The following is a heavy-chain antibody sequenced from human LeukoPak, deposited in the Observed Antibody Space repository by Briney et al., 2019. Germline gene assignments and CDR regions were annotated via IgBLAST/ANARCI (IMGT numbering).Heavy chain of an antibody. CDR1: GGSISSGSYY. Sequence: KTSETLSLTCTVSGGSISSGSYYWSWIRQPAGKGLEWIGRIYTSGSTNYNPSLKSRVTISVDTSKNQFSLKLSSVTAADTAVYYCARVQDFWSGGSYYFDYWGQGTLVTVSS. D-gene: IGHD3-3*01. CDR2: IYTSGST. J-gene: IGHJ4*02. V-gene: IGHV4-61*02. CDR3: ARVQDFWSGGSYYFDY.